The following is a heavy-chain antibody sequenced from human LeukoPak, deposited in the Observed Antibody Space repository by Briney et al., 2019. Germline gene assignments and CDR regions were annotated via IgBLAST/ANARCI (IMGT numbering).Heavy chain of an antibody. CDR3: ARSYGSGSSAFDY. V-gene: IGHV1-69*13. CDR1: GGTFSSYA. CDR2: IIPIFGTP. Sequence: ASVKVSCKASGGTFSSYAISWVRQAPGQGLEWMGGIIPIFGTPNYTQKFQGRVTITADESTSTAYMELSSLRSEDTAVYYCARSYGSGSSAFDYWGQGTLVTGSS. D-gene: IGHD3-10*01. J-gene: IGHJ4*02.